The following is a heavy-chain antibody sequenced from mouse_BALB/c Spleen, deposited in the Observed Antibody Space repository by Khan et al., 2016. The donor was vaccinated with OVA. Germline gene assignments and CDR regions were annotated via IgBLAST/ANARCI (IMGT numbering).Heavy chain of an antibody. CDR2: INPTTNYT. CDR1: GYTFINYW. V-gene: IGHV1-7*01. D-gene: IGHD1-1*01. J-gene: IGHJ2*01. CDR3: ARRGLRWDFDY. Sequence: VQLQQSGAELAKPGASVKMSCKTSGYTFINYWILWVKQRPGQGLEWIGYINPTTNYTEFNQNFKEKATLTADRSSSTAYMQLSSLTSEDSAVYYCARRGLRWDFDYWGQGTTLTVSS.